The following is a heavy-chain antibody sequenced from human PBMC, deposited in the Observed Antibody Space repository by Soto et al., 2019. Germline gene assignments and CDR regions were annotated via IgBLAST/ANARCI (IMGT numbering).Heavy chain of an antibody. D-gene: IGHD1-26*01. CDR3: ARDGAYEVGGNYYGYYHYDMDV. CDR1: GYSVTTYH. V-gene: IGHV1-46*01. Sequence: SEKVSCKASGYSVTTYHLQGVRQAPAQGLAGMGISNHSGGKITYAQEFQGRVTMNRHTSTSTVHMDLISLISFDSAVYFCARDGAYEVGGNYYGYYHYDMDVWGQGTTVTVSS. J-gene: IGHJ6*02. CDR2: SNHSGGKI.